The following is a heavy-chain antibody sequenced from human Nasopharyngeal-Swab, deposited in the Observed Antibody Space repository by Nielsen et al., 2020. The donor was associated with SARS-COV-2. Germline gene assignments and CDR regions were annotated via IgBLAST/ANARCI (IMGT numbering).Heavy chain of an antibody. CDR1: GFIFKNDA. D-gene: IGHD5-12*01. CDR2: ISGADDST. J-gene: IGHJ6*02. V-gene: IGHV3-23*01. Sequence: GESLKISCSASGFIFKNDAMNWVRQAPGRGLEWVSAISGADDSTKYADSVKGRFTISRDNSKNTLDLQMNSLRAEDTAMYYCAKDRDSGDDSGEYYHYYGMDVWGQGTSVTVS. CDR3: AKDRDSGDDSGEYYHYYGMDV.